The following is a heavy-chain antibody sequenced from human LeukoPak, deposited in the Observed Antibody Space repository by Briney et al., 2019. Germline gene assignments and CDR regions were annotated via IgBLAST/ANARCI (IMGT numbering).Heavy chain of an antibody. D-gene: IGHD2-2*01. CDR3: ARWLGYCSSTSCFYYYYYYGMDV. V-gene: IGHV3-7*01. J-gene: IGHJ6*02. CDR2: IKQDGSEK. CDR1: GFTFSSYW. Sequence: GSLRLSCAASGFTFSSYWMSWVRQAPGKGLEWVPNIKQDGSEKYYVDSVKGRFTISRDNAKNSLYLQMNSLRAEDTAVYYCARWLGYCSSTSCFYYYYYYGMDVWGQGTTVTVSS.